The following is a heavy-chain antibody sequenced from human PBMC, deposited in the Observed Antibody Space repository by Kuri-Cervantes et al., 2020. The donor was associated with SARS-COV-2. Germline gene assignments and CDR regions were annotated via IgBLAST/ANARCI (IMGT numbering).Heavy chain of an antibody. V-gene: IGHV2-70*11. CDR3: ARTTIFGVVIRPFDY. CDR2: IDWDDDK. D-gene: IGHD3-3*01. J-gene: IGHJ4*02. CDR1: GFSLNTSGMC. Sequence: SSPTLVKPTQTLTLTCTFSGFSLNTSGMCVSWIRQPPGKALEWLARIDWDDDKYYNTFLQTRLSIAKDTSKNQVVLTMTNMDPVDTATYYCARTTIFGVVIRPFDYWGQGTLVTVSS.